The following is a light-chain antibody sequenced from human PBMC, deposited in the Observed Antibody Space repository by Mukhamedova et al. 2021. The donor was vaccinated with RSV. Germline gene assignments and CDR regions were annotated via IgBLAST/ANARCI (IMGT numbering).Light chain of an antibody. CDR3: SAWDSSLSVVV. CDR2: RNN. V-gene: IGLV10-54*02. CDR1: SNIVGNQG. Sequence: GNSNIVGNQGAAWLQQHQGHPPKLLSYRNNNRPSGISERFSASRSGNTASLTITGLQPEDEADYYCSAWDSSLSVVVFGGGTKLT. J-gene: IGLJ2*01.